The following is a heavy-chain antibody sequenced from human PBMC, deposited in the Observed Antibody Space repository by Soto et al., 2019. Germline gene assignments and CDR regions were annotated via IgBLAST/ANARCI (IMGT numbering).Heavy chain of an antibody. CDR1: GFTFSSYE. D-gene: IGHD3-9*01. J-gene: IGHJ6*02. CDR2: ISSSGSTI. V-gene: IGHV3-48*03. Sequence: EVQLVESGGGLVQPGGSLRLSCAASGFTFSSYEMNWVRQAPGKGLEWVSYISSSGSTIYYADSVKGRFTITRDNTKNSLNMQMNSLRAEDTAVYYCARDIYDILTGYRNDYYYGMDVWGQGTTVTVSS. CDR3: ARDIYDILTGYRNDYYYGMDV.